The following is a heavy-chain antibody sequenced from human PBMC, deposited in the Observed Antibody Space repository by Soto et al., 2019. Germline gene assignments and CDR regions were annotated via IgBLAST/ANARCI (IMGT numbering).Heavy chain of an antibody. D-gene: IGHD3-3*01. CDR1: GGSISSSSYY. V-gene: IGHV4-39*01. Sequence: SDTLSLTCTVSGGSISSSSYYWGWIRQPPGKGLEWIGSIYYSRSTYYNPSLKSRVTISVDTSKNQFSLKLSSVTAADTAVYYCATFPHDFWSGTAGYWGQGTLVTVSS. CDR3: ATFPHDFWSGTAGY. CDR2: IYYSRST. J-gene: IGHJ4*02.